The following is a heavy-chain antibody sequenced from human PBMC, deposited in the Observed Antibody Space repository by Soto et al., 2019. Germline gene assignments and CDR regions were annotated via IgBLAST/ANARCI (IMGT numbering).Heavy chain of an antibody. Sequence: QVQLVQSGAEVKKPGASVKVSCKASGYTFTSYGISWVRQAPGQGLEWMGWISACNGNTNYAQKLQGRVTMTTDTSTSTAYMELRSLRSDDTAVYYCARTTATMILFPSPPDYWGQGTLVTVSS. CDR2: ISACNGNT. J-gene: IGHJ4*02. V-gene: IGHV1-18*01. CDR3: ARTTATMILFPSPPDY. D-gene: IGHD3-22*01. CDR1: GYTFTSYG.